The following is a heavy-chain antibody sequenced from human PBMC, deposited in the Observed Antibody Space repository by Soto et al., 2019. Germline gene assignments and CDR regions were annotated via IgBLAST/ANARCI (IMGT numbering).Heavy chain of an antibody. D-gene: IGHD6-13*01. Sequence: QMQLVQSGAEVKKPGASVKVSCKASGYTFTSYDINWVRQATGQGLEWMGWMNPNSGNTGYAQKFQARVTMTRNTSISTDYMELGSLRFEDTAVYYCARGPPTRRGQQLDYWGQGTLVTVSS. CDR1: GYTFTSYD. CDR2: MNPNSGNT. CDR3: ARGPPTRRGQQLDY. J-gene: IGHJ4*02. V-gene: IGHV1-8*01.